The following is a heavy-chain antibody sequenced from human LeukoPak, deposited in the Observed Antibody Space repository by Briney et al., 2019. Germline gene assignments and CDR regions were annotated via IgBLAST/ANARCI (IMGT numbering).Heavy chain of an antibody. V-gene: IGHV4-31*03. J-gene: IGHJ4*02. CDR2: IYYSGST. Sequence: SQTLSLTCTVSGGSISSGGYYWSWIRQHPGKGLEWIGHIYYSGSTYYNPSLKSRVTISVDTSKNQFSLKLSSVTAADTAVYYCARDRFGESYFDYWGQGTLVTVSS. D-gene: IGHD3-10*01. CDR1: GGSISSGGYY. CDR3: ARDRFGESYFDY.